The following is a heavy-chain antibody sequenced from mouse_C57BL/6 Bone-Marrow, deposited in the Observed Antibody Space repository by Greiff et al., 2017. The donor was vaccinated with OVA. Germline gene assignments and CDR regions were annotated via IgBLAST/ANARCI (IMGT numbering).Heavy chain of an antibody. Sequence: EVQVVESGGDLVKPGGSLKLSCAASGFTFSSYGMSWVRQTPDKRLEWVATISSGGSYTYYPDSVKGRFTISRDKAKNTLYLQMSSLKSEDTAMYYCASRWFAYWGQGTLVTVSA. J-gene: IGHJ3*01. V-gene: IGHV5-6*01. CDR1: GFTFSSYG. CDR2: ISSGGSYT. CDR3: ASRWFAY.